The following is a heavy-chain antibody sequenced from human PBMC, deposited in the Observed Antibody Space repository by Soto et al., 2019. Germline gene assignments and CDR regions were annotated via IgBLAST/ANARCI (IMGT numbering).Heavy chain of an antibody. CDR1: GGSINSGAYY. CDR2: IYYSGTT. Sequence: SETLSLTCTVSGGSINSGAYYWSWIRQHPGKGLEWVGYIYYSGTTYYNPSLQSRLTINPDTSNNQVSLHLNSVTPDDTAVYYCARLIGNSWLDSWGQGTLVTVSS. CDR3: ARLIGNSWLDS. V-gene: IGHV4-30-4*08. J-gene: IGHJ5*01. D-gene: IGHD2-8*01.